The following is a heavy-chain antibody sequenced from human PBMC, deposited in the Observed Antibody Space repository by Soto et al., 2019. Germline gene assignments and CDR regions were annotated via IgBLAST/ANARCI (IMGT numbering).Heavy chain of an antibody. CDR3: ARGYYGSGSYFYYYYGMDV. V-gene: IGHV1-69*01. Sequence: QVQLVQSGAEVKKPGSSVKVSCKASGGTFSSYAISWVRQAPEQGLEWMGGIIPIFGTANYAQKFQGRVTITADESTSTAYMELSSLRSEDTAVYYCARGYYGSGSYFYYYYGMDVWGQGTTVTVSS. J-gene: IGHJ6*02. CDR1: GGTFSSYA. CDR2: IIPIFGTA. D-gene: IGHD3-10*01.